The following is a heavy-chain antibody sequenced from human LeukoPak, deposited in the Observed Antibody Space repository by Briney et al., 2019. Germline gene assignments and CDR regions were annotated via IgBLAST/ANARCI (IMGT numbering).Heavy chain of an antibody. Sequence: PSETLSLTCTVSGGSISSGGYYWSWIRQHPGKGLEWIGYIYYSGSTYSNPSLKSRVTISVDTSKNQFSLNLSSVTAADTAVYYCARRRVRGVIITFGFDYWGQGTLVTVSS. CDR2: IYYSGST. J-gene: IGHJ4*02. D-gene: IGHD3-10*01. CDR1: GGSISSGGYY. V-gene: IGHV4-31*03. CDR3: ARRRVRGVIITFGFDY.